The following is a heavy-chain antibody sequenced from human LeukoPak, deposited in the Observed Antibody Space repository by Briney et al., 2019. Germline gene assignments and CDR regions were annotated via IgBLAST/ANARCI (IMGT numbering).Heavy chain of an antibody. Sequence: GGSLRLSCAASGFTVSSNYMSWVRQAPGKGLEWVSVIYSGGSTYYADSVKGRFTTSRDNSKNTLYLQMNSLRAEDTAVYYCARDRVDTVNDYYYGMDVWGQGTTVTVSS. CDR1: GFTVSSNY. CDR3: ARDRVDTVNDYYYGMDV. D-gene: IGHD5-18*01. J-gene: IGHJ6*02. V-gene: IGHV3-53*01. CDR2: IYSGGST.